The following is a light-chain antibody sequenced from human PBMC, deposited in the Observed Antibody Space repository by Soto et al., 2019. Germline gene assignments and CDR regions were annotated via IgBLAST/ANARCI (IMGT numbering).Light chain of an antibody. V-gene: IGKV1-5*03. CDR3: QHYNSYSEA. J-gene: IGKJ1*01. Sequence: DSPITQPPSTLSGSLGDRLTITCRASQTISSWLAWYQQKPGKAPKLLIYKASTLKSGVPSRFSGSGSGTEFTLTISSLQPDDFATYYCQHYNSYSEAFGQGTKVDIK. CDR1: QTISSW. CDR2: KAS.